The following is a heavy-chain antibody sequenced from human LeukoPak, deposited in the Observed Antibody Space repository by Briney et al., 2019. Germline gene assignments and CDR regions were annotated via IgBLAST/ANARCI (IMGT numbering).Heavy chain of an antibody. CDR1: GGSSSSSSYY. J-gene: IGHJ6*04. CDR3: ARDSCSSTSCYAIPLDV. V-gene: IGHV4-39*07. CDR2: IYYSGST. D-gene: IGHD2-2*01. Sequence: SETLSLTCTVSGGSSSSSSYYWGWIRQPPGKGLEWIGSIYYSGSTYYNPSLKSRVTISVDTSKNQFSLKLSSVTAADTAVYYCARDSCSSTSCYAIPLDVWGKGTTVTVSS.